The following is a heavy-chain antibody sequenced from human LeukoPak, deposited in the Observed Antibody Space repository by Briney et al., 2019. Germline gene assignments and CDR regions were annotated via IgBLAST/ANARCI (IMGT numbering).Heavy chain of an antibody. V-gene: IGHV3-30*03. CDR1: GFTFSSYW. Sequence: PGGSLRLSCVASGFTFSSYWMSWVRQAPGKGLEWVAVISYDGSNKYYADSVKGRFTISRDNSKNTLYLQMNSLRAEDTAVYYCARGRSSGSYGYAFDIWGQGTMVTVSS. J-gene: IGHJ3*02. D-gene: IGHD1-26*01. CDR2: ISYDGSNK. CDR3: ARGRSSGSYGYAFDI.